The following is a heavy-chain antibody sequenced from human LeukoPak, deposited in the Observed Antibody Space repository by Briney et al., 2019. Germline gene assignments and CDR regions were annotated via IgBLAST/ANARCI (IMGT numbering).Heavy chain of an antibody. CDR1: GFTFGDYA. D-gene: IGHD2-2*02. J-gene: IGHJ4*02. CDR3: TSCSSISCYTFDFDY. CDR2: IRSKAYGGTT. V-gene: IGHV3-49*04. Sequence: PGGSLRLSCTASGFTFGDYAMSWVRQAPGKGLEGVGFIRSKAYGGTTEYAASVKGRSTISRDDSKSIAYLQMNSLKTEDTAVYYCTSCSSISCYTFDFDYWGQGTLVTVSS.